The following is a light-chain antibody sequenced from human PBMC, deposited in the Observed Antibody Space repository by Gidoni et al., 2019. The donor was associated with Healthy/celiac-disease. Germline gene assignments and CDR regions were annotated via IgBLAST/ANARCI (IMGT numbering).Light chain of an antibody. CDR2: EGS. J-gene: IGLJ1*01. CDR1: SSDVGSYNL. V-gene: IGLV2-23*01. Sequence: QSALTQPASVSGSPGQSITISCTGTSSDVGSYNLVSWYQQHPGKAPKLIIYEGSKRPSGVSNRFSGSKSGNTASLTISGLQAEDEADYYCCSYAGEVFGTGTKVTVL. CDR3: CSYAGEV.